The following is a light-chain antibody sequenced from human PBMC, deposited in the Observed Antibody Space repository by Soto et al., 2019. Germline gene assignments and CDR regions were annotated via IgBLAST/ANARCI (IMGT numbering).Light chain of an antibody. V-gene: IGLV2-14*01. CDR2: EVS. Sequence: QSALTQPASVSGSTGQSITISCTGTSSDVGGYNYVSWYQQHPGKAPKLMIYEVSNRPSGVSNRFSGSKSGNTASLTISGLQAEDEVDYYCSSYTSSSTRVFGGGTKLTVL. CDR3: SSYTSSSTRV. J-gene: IGLJ3*02. CDR1: SSDVGGYNY.